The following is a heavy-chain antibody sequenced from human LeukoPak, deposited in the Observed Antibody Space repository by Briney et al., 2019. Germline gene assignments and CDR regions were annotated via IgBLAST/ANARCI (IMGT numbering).Heavy chain of an antibody. Sequence: PSGTLSLTCAVSGGSISSNWWSWVRQPPGKGLEWIGEIYHSGSTNYNPSLKSRVTISVDKSKKQFSLKLSSVTAADTALYYCARSAGGVWAAFDMWGPGTMVTVSS. J-gene: IGHJ3*02. CDR1: GGSISSNW. V-gene: IGHV4-4*02. CDR2: IYHSGST. CDR3: ARSAGGVWAAFDM. D-gene: IGHD1-26*01.